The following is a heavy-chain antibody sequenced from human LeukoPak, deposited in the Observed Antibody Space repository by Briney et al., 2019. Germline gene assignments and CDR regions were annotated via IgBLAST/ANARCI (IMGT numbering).Heavy chain of an antibody. CDR2: ISSSGSTI. CDR3: AKDLDLDSSGWYGGLDY. J-gene: IGHJ4*02. CDR1: GFTFSDYY. Sequence: GGSLRLSCAASGFTFSDYYMSWIRQAPGKGLEWVSYISSSGSTIYYADSVKGRFTISRDNAKNSLYLQMNSLRAEDTAVYYCAKDLDLDSSGWYGGLDYWGQGTLVTVSS. D-gene: IGHD6-19*01. V-gene: IGHV3-11*04.